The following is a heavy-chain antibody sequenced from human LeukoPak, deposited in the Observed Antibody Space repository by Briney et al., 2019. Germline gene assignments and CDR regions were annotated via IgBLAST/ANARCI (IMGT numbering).Heavy chain of an antibody. CDR1: GFTVSSNS. J-gene: IGHJ4*02. Sequence: GGSLRLSCTVSGFTVSSNSMSWVRQAPGEGLEWVSFIYSSVTHYSDSVKGRFTISRDNSKNTLFLQMNSLRAEDTAVYYCARRAGAYSHPYDYWGQGTLVTVSS. CDR2: IYSSVT. CDR3: ARRAGAYSHPYDY. V-gene: IGHV3-53*01. D-gene: IGHD4/OR15-4a*01.